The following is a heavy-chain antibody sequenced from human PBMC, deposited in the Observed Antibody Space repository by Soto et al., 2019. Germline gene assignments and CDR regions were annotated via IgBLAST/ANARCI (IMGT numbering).Heavy chain of an antibody. CDR2: IIPIFGTA. D-gene: IGHD2-15*01. Sequence: QVQLVQSGAEVKKPGSSVKVSCKASGGTFSSYAISWVRQAPGQGLEWMGGIIPIFGTANYAQKFQGRVTITSDEYTSTAYMELSSLRSEDTAVYYCAYYCSGGSGYTSTPEYFQHWGQGTLVTVSS. CDR3: AYYCSGGSGYTSTPEYFQH. V-gene: IGHV1-69*01. CDR1: GGTFSSYA. J-gene: IGHJ1*01.